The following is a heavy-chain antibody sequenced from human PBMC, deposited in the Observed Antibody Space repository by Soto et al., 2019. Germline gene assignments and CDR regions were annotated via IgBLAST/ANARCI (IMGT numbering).Heavy chain of an antibody. V-gene: IGHV3-21*06. CDR3: ARSGVAALDS. CDR1: GFTFRDYS. Sequence: LRLSCAASGFTFRDYSLNWVRQAPGKGVEWVSSITSKSTYIYYADSVKGRFTISRDNAKSSLYLQMDSLRADDTAVYFCARSGVAALDSWGQGTLVTVSS. D-gene: IGHD2-8*01. CDR2: ITSKSTYI. J-gene: IGHJ5*01.